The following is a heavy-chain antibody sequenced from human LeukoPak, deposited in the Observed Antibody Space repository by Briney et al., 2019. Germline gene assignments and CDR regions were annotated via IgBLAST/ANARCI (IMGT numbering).Heavy chain of an antibody. CDR3: AKARGYSYGYFDF. CDR1: GFTFDDYA. D-gene: IGHD5-18*01. V-gene: IGHV3-9*01. J-gene: IGHJ5*01. CDR2: ISWNGGDL. Sequence: PGRSLRLSCAASGFTFDDYAMHWVRQAPGQGLEWVSGISWNGGDLDYADSVKGRFTISRDNAKNSLYPQMNSLRAEDTALYYCAKARGYSYGYFDFWGLGTLVTVSS.